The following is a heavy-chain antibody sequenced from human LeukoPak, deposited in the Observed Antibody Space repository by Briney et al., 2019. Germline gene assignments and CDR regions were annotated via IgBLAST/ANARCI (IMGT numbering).Heavy chain of an antibody. V-gene: IGHV1-18*01. CDR1: GYTFTSYG. CDR3: ARDRLRYFDWLLYYYYMDV. CDR2: IGAYNGNT. Sequence: ASVKVSCKASGYTFTSYGISWVRQAPGQGLEWMGWIGAYNGNTNYAQKLQGRVTMTTDTSTSTAYMELRSLRSDDTAVYYCARDRLRYFDWLLYYYYMDVWGKGTTVTVSS. D-gene: IGHD3-9*01. J-gene: IGHJ6*03.